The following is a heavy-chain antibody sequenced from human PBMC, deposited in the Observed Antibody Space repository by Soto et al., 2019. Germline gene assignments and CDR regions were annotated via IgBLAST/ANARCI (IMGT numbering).Heavy chain of an antibody. CDR1: GGSFSGYY. CDR3: ARPTPTIDY. CDR2: INHSGST. D-gene: IGHD1-1*01. V-gene: IGHV4-34*01. Sequence: SETLSLTCAVYGGSFSGYYWSWIRQPPGKGLEWIGEINHSGSTNYNPSLKSRVTISVDTSKNQFSLKLSSVTAADTAVYYCARPTPTIDYWGQGTLVTVSS. J-gene: IGHJ4*02.